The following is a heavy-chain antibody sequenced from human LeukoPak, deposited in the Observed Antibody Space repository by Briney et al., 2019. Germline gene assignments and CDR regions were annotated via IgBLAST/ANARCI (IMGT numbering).Heavy chain of an antibody. CDR3: AREIVVVPAARVGYYGMDA. D-gene: IGHD2-2*01. Sequence: SETLSLTCAVYGGSFSGYYWSWIRQPPGKGLEWIGEINHSGSTNYNPSLKSRVTISVDTSKNQFSLKLSSVTAADTAVYYCAREIVVVPAARVGYYGMDAWGQGTTVTVSS. J-gene: IGHJ6*02. CDR1: GGSFSGYY. CDR2: INHSGST. V-gene: IGHV4-34*01.